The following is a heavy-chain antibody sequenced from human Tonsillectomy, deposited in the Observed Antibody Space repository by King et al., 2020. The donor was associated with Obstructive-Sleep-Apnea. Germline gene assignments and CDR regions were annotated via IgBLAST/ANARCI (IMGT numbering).Heavy chain of an antibody. D-gene: IGHD5-12*01. J-gene: IGHJ3*01. CDR1: GFTFSTYW. Sequence: VQLVESGGGLVQPGGSLRLSCAASGFTFSTYWMHWVRQAPGKGLVWVSRINSDGTSLSFVDSVKGRFTTSRDNAKNTLYLQMDSLRAEDTAVYYCASRASSGPHAFNLWGQGTMVSVSS. V-gene: IGHV3-74*01. CDR3: ASRASSGPHAFNL. CDR2: INSDGTSL.